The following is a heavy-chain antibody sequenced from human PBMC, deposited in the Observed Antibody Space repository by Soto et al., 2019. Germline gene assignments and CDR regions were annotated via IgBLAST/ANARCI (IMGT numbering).Heavy chain of an antibody. J-gene: IGHJ4*02. Sequence: GGSLRLSCAASGFTFSDYRMSWVRQAPGKGPEWVANIKFDGSEKQDVDSVKGRFSISRDNSRNSLFLQMNSLRAGDTAVYYCVKDGGYCSSTTCYSPRNHYFDSWGQGTLVTVSS. CDR2: IKFDGSEK. CDR1: GFTFSDYR. D-gene: IGHD2-2*01. V-gene: IGHV3-7*03. CDR3: VKDGGYCSSTTCYSPRNHYFDS.